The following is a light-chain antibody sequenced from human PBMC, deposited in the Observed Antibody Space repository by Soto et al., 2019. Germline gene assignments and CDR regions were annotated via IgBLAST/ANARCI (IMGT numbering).Light chain of an antibody. J-gene: IGKJ1*01. CDR3: QHYNSYSEA. Sequence: DIQMTQSPSTLSGSVGDRVTITCRASQTISSWLAWYQQKPGKAPKLLIYKASTLKSGVPSRFSGSGSGTEFTLTISSLQPGDFATYYCQHYNSYSEAFSQGTKV. CDR2: KAS. CDR1: QTISSW. V-gene: IGKV1-5*03.